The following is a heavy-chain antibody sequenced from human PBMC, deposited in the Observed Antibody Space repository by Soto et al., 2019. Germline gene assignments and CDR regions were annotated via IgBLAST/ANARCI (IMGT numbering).Heavy chain of an antibody. CDR3: ARVRQGCSANNCYFDP. CDR2: VHISGHS. CDR1: CGSVRAPDW. D-gene: IGHD1-1*01. V-gene: IGHV4-4*02. Sequence: QVHLQESGPGLVAPSGTLSLTCTLSCGSVRAPDWWNWVRQSPDKGLEWIAEVHISGHSNYNPSLRSRVSVSIDSSKNQFSLNLNSVTAADTAIYYCARVRQGCSANNCYFDPWGQGTQVTISS. J-gene: IGHJ5*01.